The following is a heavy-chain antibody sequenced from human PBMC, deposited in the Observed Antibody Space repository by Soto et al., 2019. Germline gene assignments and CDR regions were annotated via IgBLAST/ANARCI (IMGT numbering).Heavy chain of an antibody. CDR3: ATFGDFIKYFDF. V-gene: IGHV1-18*01. CDR1: GYSFTSYG. D-gene: IGHD4-17*01. Sequence: QVELVQSGAEVKKPGASVKVSCKASGYSFTSYGISWARQAPGQGLEWMGWISTYNGNTNYEQKFQGRVTMTTDTAPSTGYMELRSLRSHESAVYFCATFGDFIKYFDFWGQGTLVTVSS. CDR2: ISTYNGNT. J-gene: IGHJ4*02.